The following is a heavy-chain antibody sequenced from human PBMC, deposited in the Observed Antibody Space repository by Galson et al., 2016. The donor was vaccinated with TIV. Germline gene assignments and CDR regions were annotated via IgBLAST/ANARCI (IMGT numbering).Heavy chain of an antibody. CDR3: ATDRNTALDTYSYYYGMDV. CDR1: GYTFTGFY. CDR2: INPDSGGT. Sequence: SVKVSCKASGYTFTGFYMYWVRQAPGQGLEWMGWINPDSGGTNYAQKFQGRVSMTRDTSISTAYMALSRLRSDDTAVYYCATDRNTALDTYSYYYGMDVWGQGTTVTVSS. D-gene: IGHD5-18*01. J-gene: IGHJ6*02. V-gene: IGHV1-2*02.